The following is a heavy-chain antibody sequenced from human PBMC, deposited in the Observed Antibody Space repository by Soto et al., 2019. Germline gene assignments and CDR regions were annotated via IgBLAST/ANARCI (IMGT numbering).Heavy chain of an antibody. CDR3: ARAPLLMVYATRNWFDP. CDR1: GGSFSGYY. D-gene: IGHD2-8*01. V-gene: IGHV4-34*01. Sequence: QVQLQQWGAGLLKPSETLSLTCAVYGGSFSGYYWSWIRQPPGKGLEWIGEINQSGSTNYNPSLKSRVTISVDTSKNQFSLKLSSVTAADTAVYYCARAPLLMVYATRNWFDPWGQGTLVTVSS. J-gene: IGHJ5*02. CDR2: INQSGST.